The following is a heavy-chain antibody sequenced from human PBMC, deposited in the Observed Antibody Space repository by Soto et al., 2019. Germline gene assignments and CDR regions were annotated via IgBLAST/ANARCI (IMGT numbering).Heavy chain of an antibody. CDR2: IYYSGSN. CDR1: GGSISSGENY. J-gene: IGHJ4*02. V-gene: IGHV4-31*03. CDR3: ARDRYGVPRGDYFDS. Sequence: QVQLQESGPGLVKPSQTLSLTCTVSGGSISSGENYWSWISQLPGKGLEWSGNIYYSGSNYYNPSLKSRVTISVDTSKNQFSLNLSSVTAADTAIYYCARDRYGVPRGDYFDSWGQGILVTVSS. D-gene: IGHD4-17*01.